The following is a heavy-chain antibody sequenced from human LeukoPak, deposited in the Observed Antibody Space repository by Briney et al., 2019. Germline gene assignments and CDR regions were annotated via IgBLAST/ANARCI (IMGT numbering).Heavy chain of an antibody. D-gene: IGHD6-6*01. Sequence: ASVKVSCKASGYTFTSYGISWVRQAPGQGLEWMGWISAHNGNTNYAQKLQGRVTMTTDTSTSTAYMELRSLRSDDTAVYYCAREELVRYYFDYWGQGTLVTVSS. V-gene: IGHV1-18*01. CDR1: GYTFTSYG. J-gene: IGHJ4*02. CDR2: ISAHNGNT. CDR3: AREELVRYYFDY.